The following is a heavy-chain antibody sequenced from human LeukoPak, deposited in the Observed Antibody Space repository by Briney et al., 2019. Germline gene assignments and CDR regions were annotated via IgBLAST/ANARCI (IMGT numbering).Heavy chain of an antibody. CDR1: GYTLTELS. V-gene: IGHV1-24*01. Sequence: SVKVSCKVSGYTLTELSMHWVRQAPGKGLEWMGGFDPEDGETIYAQKFQGRVTMTEDTSTDTAYMELSSLRSEDTAVYYCARAVDSSGYYPHNWFDPWGQGTLVTVSS. J-gene: IGHJ5*02. D-gene: IGHD3-22*01. CDR3: ARAVDSSGYYPHNWFDP. CDR2: FDPEDGET.